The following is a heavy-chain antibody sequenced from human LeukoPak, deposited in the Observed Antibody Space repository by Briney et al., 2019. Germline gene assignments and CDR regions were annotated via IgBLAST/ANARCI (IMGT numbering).Heavy chain of an antibody. D-gene: IGHD6-19*01. V-gene: IGHV3-21*01. J-gene: IGHJ5*02. CDR1: GFTFSSYS. Sequence: PGGSLRLSCAASGFTFSSYSMNWVRQAPGKGLEWVSSISSSSSYIYYADSVKGRFTISRDNSKNTLYLQMNSLRAEDTAVYYCARGAGIYYTTGWTGWFDPWGQGTLVTVTS. CDR2: ISSSSSYI. CDR3: ARGAGIYYTTGWTGWFDP.